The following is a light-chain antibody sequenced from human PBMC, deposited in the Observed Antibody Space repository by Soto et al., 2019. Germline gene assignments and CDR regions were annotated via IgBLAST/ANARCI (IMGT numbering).Light chain of an antibody. CDR1: QSVSGY. J-gene: IGKJ2*01. V-gene: IGKV3-11*01. CDR2: DTS. CDR3: QQRSNWQYT. Sequence: ELVLTQSPATLSLSPGERATLSCRASQSVSGYSAWYQQKPGQAPRLLIYDTSNRATGIPARFSGSGSGSEFTLTISRLEPEDFAVYYCQQRSNWQYTFGLGTRLEIK.